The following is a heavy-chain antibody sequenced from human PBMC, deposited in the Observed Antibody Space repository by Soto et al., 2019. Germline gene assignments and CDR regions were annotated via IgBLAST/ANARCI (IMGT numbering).Heavy chain of an antibody. J-gene: IGHJ4*02. CDR2: IDTTGSTI. CDR3: ARGGLRGGRFIY. V-gene: IGHV3-11*01. D-gene: IGHD6-25*01. CDR1: GFNFNDYY. Sequence: QVQLVQPGGGLVKPGGSLRLSCAASGFNFNDYYMSWIRQAPGKGLEWLSYIDTTGSTIYHADAVKGRFTISRDNAQNSLFLQMNSLRAEDTAMYYCARGGLRGGRFIYWGQGALVTVSS.